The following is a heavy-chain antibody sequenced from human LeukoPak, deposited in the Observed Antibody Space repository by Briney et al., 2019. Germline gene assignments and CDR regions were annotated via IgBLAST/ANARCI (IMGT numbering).Heavy chain of an antibody. CDR2: ISGSGGST. Sequence: WGSLSLSCAASGFTFSSYGMSWVRQAPGKGLEWVSAISGSGGSTYYADSVKGRFTISRDNSKNTLYLQMNSLRAEDTAVYYCAKAPGGVVTAFDCWGQGTLVTVSS. J-gene: IGHJ4*02. V-gene: IGHV3-23*01. CDR3: AKAPGGVVTAFDC. CDR1: GFTFSSYG. D-gene: IGHD2-21*02.